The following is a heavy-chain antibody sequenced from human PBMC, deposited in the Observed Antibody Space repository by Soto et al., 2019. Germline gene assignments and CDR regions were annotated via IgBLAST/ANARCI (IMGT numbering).Heavy chain of an antibody. CDR1: GFTVSSYS. D-gene: IGHD2-2*01. CDR3: ARSSAALNWFDP. V-gene: IGHV3-48*01. J-gene: IGHJ5*02. Sequence: EVQLVESGGGLVQPGGSLRLSCAASGFTVSSYSMNWVRQAPGKGLEWVSYISSSGSTIYYADSVKGRFTISRDNAKNSMYLQMNRLRAEDTAVYYCARSSAALNWFDPWGQGTLVTVSS. CDR2: ISSSGSTI.